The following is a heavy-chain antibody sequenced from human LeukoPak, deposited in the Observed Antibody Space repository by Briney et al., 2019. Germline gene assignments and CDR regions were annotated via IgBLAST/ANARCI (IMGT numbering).Heavy chain of an antibody. CDR2: IYYSGGT. J-gene: IGHJ4*02. V-gene: IGHV4-59*01. CDR3: ARIGGILLWPAVDY. CDR1: GGSISSYS. D-gene: IGHD5-18*01. Sequence: SETLSLTSTLSGGSISSYSWSWIRQPPGKGLEWVGDIYYSGGTTYNPSLKSRVTISLNTSKNQFSLKLSSVTAADTAVYYCARIGGILLWPAVDYWGQGTLVTVSS.